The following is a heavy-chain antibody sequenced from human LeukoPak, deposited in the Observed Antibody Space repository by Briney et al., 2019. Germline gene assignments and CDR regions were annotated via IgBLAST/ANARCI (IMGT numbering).Heavy chain of an antibody. CDR3: ARGVRYFDY. CDR1: GFTFSSYA. Sequence: GRSLRLSCAASGFTFSSYAMHWVRQAPGKGLEWVAVISYDGSSKYYADSVKGRFTISRDNSKNTLYLQMNSLRAEDTAVYYCARGVRYFDYWGQGTLVTVSP. D-gene: IGHD3-9*01. CDR2: ISYDGSSK. J-gene: IGHJ4*02. V-gene: IGHV3-30*04.